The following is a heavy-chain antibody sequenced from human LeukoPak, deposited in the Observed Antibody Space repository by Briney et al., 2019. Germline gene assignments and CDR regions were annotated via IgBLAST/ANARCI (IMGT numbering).Heavy chain of an antibody. Sequence: ASVKVSCKASGYTFTSYGISWVRQAPGQGLEWMGWISAYNGNTNYAQKLQGRVTMTTDTSTSTAYMELSSLRSEDTAVYYCARGPHYYDSSGQLYYFDYWGQGTLVTVSS. CDR1: GYTFTSYG. CDR3: ARGPHYYDSSGQLYYFDY. CDR2: ISAYNGNT. D-gene: IGHD3-22*01. J-gene: IGHJ4*02. V-gene: IGHV1-18*01.